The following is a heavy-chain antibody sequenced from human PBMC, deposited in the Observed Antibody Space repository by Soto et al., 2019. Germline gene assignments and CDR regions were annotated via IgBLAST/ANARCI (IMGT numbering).Heavy chain of an antibody. CDR3: ARHFPIGNNWNYFDY. CDR1: GGSISTYY. V-gene: IGHV4-59*01. D-gene: IGHD1-1*01. CDR2: IFYNGKT. J-gene: IGHJ4*02. Sequence: QVQLQESGPGLVKPSETLSLSCSVSGGSISTYYWGWIRQPSGKGLEWIGYIFYNGKTNYNPSLESRVSISVDTSKKLFSLRVSSVTAADTAVYYCARHFPIGNNWNYFDYWGQGTLVTVSS.